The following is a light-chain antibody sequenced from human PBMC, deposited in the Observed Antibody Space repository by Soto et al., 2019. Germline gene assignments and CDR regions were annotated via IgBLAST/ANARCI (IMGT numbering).Light chain of an antibody. V-gene: IGKV3-20*01. Sequence: EIVLMQSPGTLSLSPGERATLSCRASQSVSSSLAWYQQKLGQAPRLLIYGASSRATDISDRFSGSGSGTDFTLTISRLEPEDFAMYYCQQYGTSPRTFGQGTKLDIK. CDR2: GAS. J-gene: IGKJ1*01. CDR3: QQYGTSPRT. CDR1: QSVSSS.